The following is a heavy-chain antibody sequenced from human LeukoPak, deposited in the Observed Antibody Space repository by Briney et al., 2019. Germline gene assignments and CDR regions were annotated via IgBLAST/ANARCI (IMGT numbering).Heavy chain of an antibody. J-gene: IGHJ4*02. D-gene: IGHD1-1*01. CDR2: INPNGGGT. V-gene: IGHV1-2*02. Sequence: GASVKVSCKASGYTFTGYYIHWVRQAPGQGLEWMGWINPNGGGTDYAQKFQGRVTMTRDTSISTAYMELSSLRSDDTAVYYCAREIDVANNWNDKEGLDFWGQGTLVTVSS. CDR3: AREIDVANNWNDKEGLDF. CDR1: GYTFTGYY.